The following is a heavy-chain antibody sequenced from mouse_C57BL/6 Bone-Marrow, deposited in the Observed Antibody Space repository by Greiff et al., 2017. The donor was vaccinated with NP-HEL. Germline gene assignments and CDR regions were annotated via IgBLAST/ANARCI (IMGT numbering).Heavy chain of an antibody. CDR1: GYTFTSYW. V-gene: IGHV1-55*01. D-gene: IGHD1-1*01. Sequence: QVHVKQPGAELVKPGASVKMSCKASGYTFTSYWITWVKQRPGQGLEWIGDIYPGSGSTNYNEKFKSKATLTVETSSSTAYMQLSSLTSEDSAVYYCARFHITTVVYFDYWGQGTTLTVSS. J-gene: IGHJ2*01. CDR3: ARFHITTVVYFDY. CDR2: IYPGSGST.